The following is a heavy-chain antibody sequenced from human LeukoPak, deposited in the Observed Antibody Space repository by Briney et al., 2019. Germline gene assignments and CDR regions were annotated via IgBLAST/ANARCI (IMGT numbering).Heavy chain of an antibody. Sequence: GRSLRLSYAASGFTFSSYGMHWVRQAPGKGLEWVAVIWYDGSNKYYADSVKGRFTISRDNSKNTLYLQMNSLRAEDTAVYYCASFGGDNDAFDIWGQGTMVTVSS. V-gene: IGHV3-33*01. D-gene: IGHD2-21*02. CDR3: ASFGGDNDAFDI. CDR1: GFTFSSYG. CDR2: IWYDGSNK. J-gene: IGHJ3*02.